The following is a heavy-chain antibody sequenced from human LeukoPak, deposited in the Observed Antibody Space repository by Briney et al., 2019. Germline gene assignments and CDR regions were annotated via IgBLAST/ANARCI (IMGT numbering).Heavy chain of an antibody. J-gene: IGHJ6*02. CDR2: LYPGDSAS. V-gene: IGHV5-51*01. D-gene: IGHD6-13*01. CDR3: ARLARGIGAFYAMDV. CDR1: GYSFTNYW. Sequence: GESLKISCKGSGYSFTNYWIGWVRQMPGKGLEWMGMLYPGDSASRFSPSFQGRVTMSVDKSIITAYMQWSSLKASDTAMYYCARLARGIGAFYAMDVWGQGTTVTVFS.